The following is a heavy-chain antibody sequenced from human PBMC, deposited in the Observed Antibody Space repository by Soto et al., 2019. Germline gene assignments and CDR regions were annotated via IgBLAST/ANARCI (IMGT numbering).Heavy chain of an antibody. CDR3: STDIGIYGLDI. J-gene: IGHJ6*02. V-gene: IGHV3-15*01. Sequence: EVQLVESGGGFVQPGGSLRLSCVASRFSFTNAWMSWVRQAPGKGPEWVGRIKSKTDGGTADYAAPGKDRFTISRXXXXXXXXXXXXXXXXXXXXLXXCSTDIGIYGLDIWGQGTTVTVSS. CDR2: IKSKTDGGTA. CDR1: RFSFTNAW. D-gene: IGHD2-15*01.